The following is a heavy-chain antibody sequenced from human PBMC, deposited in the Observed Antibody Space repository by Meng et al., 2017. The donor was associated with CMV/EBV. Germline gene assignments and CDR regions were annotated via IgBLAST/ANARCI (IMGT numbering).Heavy chain of an antibody. CDR2: INPNSGGT. CDR1: GYTFTGYY. D-gene: IGHD4-11*01. V-gene: IGHV1-2*02. J-gene: IGHJ6*02. CDR3: ARAPPYSNYRNIYYYYGMDV. Sequence: ASVKVSCKASGYTFTGYYVHWVRQAPGQGLEWMGWINPNSGGTNYAQKFQGRVTMTRDTSISTAYMELSRLRSDDTAVYYCARAPPYSNYRNIYYYYGMDVWGQGTTVTVSS.